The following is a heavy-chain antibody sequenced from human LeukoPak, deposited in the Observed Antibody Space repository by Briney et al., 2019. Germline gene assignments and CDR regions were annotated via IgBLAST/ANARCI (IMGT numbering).Heavy chain of an antibody. CDR2: ISGSGGSA. CDR1: GFTFSSYA. CDR3: AKKVATIKVRSGFDY. V-gene: IGHV3-23*01. J-gene: IGHJ4*02. D-gene: IGHD5-12*01. Sequence: GGSLRLSCAASGFTFSSYAMSWVRQAPGKGLEWVSAISGSGGSAYYADSVKGRFTISRDNSKNTLYLQMNSLRAEDTAVYYCAKKVATIKVRSGFDYWGQGTLVTVSS.